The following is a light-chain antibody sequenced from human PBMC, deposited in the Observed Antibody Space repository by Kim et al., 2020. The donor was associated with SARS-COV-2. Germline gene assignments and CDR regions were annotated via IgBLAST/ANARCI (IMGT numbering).Light chain of an antibody. CDR3: FLSYNGARWV. CDR1: TGPVTSGHY. V-gene: IGLV7-46*01. J-gene: IGLJ3*02. CDR2: DTS. Sequence: QAVVTQEPSLTVSPGGTVTLTCGSSTGPVTSGHYPYWFQQKPGQAPRTLIYDTSNKQSWTPARFSGSLLGGKAALTLSGAQPEDEAEYYCFLSYNGARWVFGGGTQLTVL.